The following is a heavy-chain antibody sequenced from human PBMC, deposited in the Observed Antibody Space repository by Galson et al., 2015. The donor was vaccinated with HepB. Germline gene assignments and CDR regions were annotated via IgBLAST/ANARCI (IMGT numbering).Heavy chain of an antibody. Sequence: SVKVSCKASGGTFSSYAISWVRQAPGQGLEWMGGIIPIFGTANYAQKFQGRVTITADESTSTAYMELSSLRSEDAAVYYCARARVPAAAAYNWFDPWGQGTLVTVSS. J-gene: IGHJ5*02. CDR3: ARARVPAAAAYNWFDP. V-gene: IGHV1-69*13. D-gene: IGHD2-2*01. CDR2: IIPIFGTA. CDR1: GGTFSSYA.